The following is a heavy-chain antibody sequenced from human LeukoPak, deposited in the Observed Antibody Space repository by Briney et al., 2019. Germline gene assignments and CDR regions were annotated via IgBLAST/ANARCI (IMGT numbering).Heavy chain of an antibody. CDR1: GFIFSNYW. J-gene: IGHJ4*02. V-gene: IGHV3-7*02. D-gene: IGHD5-18*01. CDR2: IKQDGSQK. CDR3: ARVDTAMGSLDY. Sequence: PGGSLRLSCAASGFIFSNYWMSWVRQAPAKGLEWVANIKQDGSQKYYVDFVKGRFTISRDNAKNTLYLQMNSLGAEDTAVYFCARVDTAMGSLDYWGQGILVTVSS.